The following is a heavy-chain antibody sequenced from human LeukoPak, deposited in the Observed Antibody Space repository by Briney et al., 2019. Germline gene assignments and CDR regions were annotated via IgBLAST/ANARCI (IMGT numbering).Heavy chain of an antibody. CDR3: AKDGSRGYYYYGMDV. CDR2: ISYDGSNK. J-gene: IGHJ6*02. D-gene: IGHD3-10*01. CDR1: GFTFSSYG. V-gene: IGHV3-30*18. Sequence: GGSLRLSCAASGFTFSSYGMHWVRQAPGKGLEWVAVISYDGSNKYYADSVKGRFTISRDNSKNTLYPQMNSLRAEDTAVYYCAKDGSRGYYYYGMDVWGQGTTVTVSS.